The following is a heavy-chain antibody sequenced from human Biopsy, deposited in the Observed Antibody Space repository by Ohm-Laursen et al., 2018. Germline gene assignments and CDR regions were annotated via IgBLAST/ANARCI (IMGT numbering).Heavy chain of an antibody. D-gene: IGHD3-22*01. Sequence: GASVKVSCNVSGYTFTSYYMHWVRQAPGQGLEWMGIINPSGGSTTYAQKFQGRVTMTTDTSTSTVYMELSSLRSEDTAVYYRARNAWPTLSTMIVVVKGFNWFDPWGQGTLVTVSS. CDR2: INPSGGST. V-gene: IGHV1-46*01. CDR1: GYTFTSYY. J-gene: IGHJ5*02. CDR3: ARNAWPTLSTMIVVVKGFNWFDP.